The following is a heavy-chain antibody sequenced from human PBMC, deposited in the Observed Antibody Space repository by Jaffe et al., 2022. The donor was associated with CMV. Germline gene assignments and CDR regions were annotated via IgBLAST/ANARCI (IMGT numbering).Heavy chain of an antibody. CDR1: GFTFSDYY. J-gene: IGHJ4*02. CDR2: ISSSSSYT. Sequence: QVQLVESGGGLVKPGGSLRLSCVASGFTFSDYYMSWIRQAPGKGLEWVSYISSSSSYTNYADSVKGRFTISRDNAKNSLYLQVNSLRAEDTAVYYCARDKRYNNDWHPFDYWGQGTLVTVSS. CDR3: ARDKRYNNDWHPFDY. V-gene: IGHV3-11*06. D-gene: IGHD6-19*01.